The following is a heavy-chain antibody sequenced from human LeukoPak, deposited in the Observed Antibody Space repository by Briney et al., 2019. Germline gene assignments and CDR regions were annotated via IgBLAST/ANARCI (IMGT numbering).Heavy chain of an antibody. Sequence: GASVKVSCKASGGTFSSYAISWVRQAPGQGLEWMGGFDPEDGETIYAQKFQGRVTMTEDTSTDTAYMELSSLRSEDTAVYYCATFGSRKDNWNYVAFGSWGQGTLVTVSS. V-gene: IGHV1-24*01. CDR3: ATFGSRKDNWNYVAFGS. D-gene: IGHD1-7*01. J-gene: IGHJ5*02. CDR1: GGTFSSYA. CDR2: FDPEDGET.